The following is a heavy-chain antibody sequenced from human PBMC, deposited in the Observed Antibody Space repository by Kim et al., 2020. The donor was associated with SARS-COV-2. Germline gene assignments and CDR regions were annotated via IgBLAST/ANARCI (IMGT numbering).Heavy chain of an antibody. CDR2: VSGSGGAT. CDR3: AKGIAGTGAGTYYSDF. V-gene: IGHV3-23*01. CDR1: GFTFSSYA. D-gene: IGHD7-27*01. Sequence: GGSLRLSCAASGFTFSSYAMNWVRQAPGKGLEWVAAVSGSGGATYYADSVKGRFTISRDNSKNTQYLQMNSLRAEDTAVYYCAKGIAGTGAGTYYSDFWGQGTLVTSSS. J-gene: IGHJ4*02.